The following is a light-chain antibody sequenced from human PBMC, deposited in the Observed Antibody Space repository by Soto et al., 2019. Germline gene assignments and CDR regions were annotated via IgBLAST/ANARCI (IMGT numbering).Light chain of an antibody. J-gene: IGLJ3*02. CDR3: SSTAGNNNLV. CDR2: EVS. CDR1: SSDVGGHNY. V-gene: IGLV2-8*01. Sequence: QSALTQSLSASGSPGQSVTISCTGTSSDVGGHNYVSWYQHHPGKAPKLISYEVSKRPSGVPDRFSGSKSGNTASLTVSGLQAEDEAVYYCSSTAGNNNLVFGGGTQLTVL.